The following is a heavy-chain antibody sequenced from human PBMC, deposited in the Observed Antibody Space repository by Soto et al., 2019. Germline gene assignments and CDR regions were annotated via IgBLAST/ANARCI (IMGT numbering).Heavy chain of an antibody. V-gene: IGHV5-10-1*01. CDR2: IDPSDSYT. Sequence: GESQKISSKGSGYSFTSYLISWVSQMPGKGLEWMGRIDPSDSYTNYSPSFQGHVTISADKSISTAYLQWSSLKASDTAMYYCARQDMITFGGVIAPFDYWGQGTLVTVSS. CDR3: ARQDMITFGGVIAPFDY. J-gene: IGHJ4*02. CDR1: GYSFTSYL. D-gene: IGHD3-16*02.